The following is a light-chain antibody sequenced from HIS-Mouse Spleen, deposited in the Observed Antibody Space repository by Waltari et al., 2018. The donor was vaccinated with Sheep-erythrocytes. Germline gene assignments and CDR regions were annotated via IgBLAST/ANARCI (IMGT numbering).Light chain of an antibody. J-gene: IGLJ1*01. CDR3: CSYAGSYNHV. V-gene: IGLV2-11*01. CDR1: SSDVGCSNF. CDR2: DVS. Sequence: QSALTQPRSVSGSPRQSVTISCTGTSSDVGCSNFVSWYQQHPGKAPKLMIYDVSKRPSGVPDRFSGSKSGNTASLTISGLQAEDEADYYCCSYAGSYNHVFATGTKVTVL.